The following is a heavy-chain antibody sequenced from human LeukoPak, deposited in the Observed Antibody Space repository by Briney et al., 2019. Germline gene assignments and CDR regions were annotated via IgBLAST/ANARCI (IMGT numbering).Heavy chain of an antibody. CDR3: ARSPVMATNPQFDY. D-gene: IGHD5-24*01. V-gene: IGHV4-61*02. CDR1: GGSISSGTYY. J-gene: IGHJ4*02. Sequence: KTSETLSLTCTVSGGSISSGTYYWSWIRQPAGKGLEWIGRIFTSGSAYYNPSLKSRVTISVDTSKNQFSLKLSSVTAADTAVYYCARSPVMATNPQFDYWGQGTLVTVSS. CDR2: IFTSGSA.